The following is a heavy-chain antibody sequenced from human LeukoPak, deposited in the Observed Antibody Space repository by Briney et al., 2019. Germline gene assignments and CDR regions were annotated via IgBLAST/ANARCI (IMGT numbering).Heavy chain of an antibody. CDR3: ARYTAAAAGTPFDY. V-gene: IGHV4-59*01. CDR1: GASISSYY. J-gene: IGHJ4*02. CDR2: ISDTVST. Sequence: SETLSLTCKASGASISSYYWSWIRQPPGMGLEWIGFISDTVSTNYNPSLKSRVSISVGASTNQFSLKLSSVTATSPGVYDWARYTAAAAGTPFDYWGQGTLVTVSS. D-gene: IGHD6-13*01.